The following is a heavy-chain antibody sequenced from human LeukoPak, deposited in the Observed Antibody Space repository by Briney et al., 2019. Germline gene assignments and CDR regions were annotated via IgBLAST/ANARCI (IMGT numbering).Heavy chain of an antibody. CDR3: ARESGRSADY. J-gene: IGHJ4*02. D-gene: IGHD3-10*01. CDR1: GFTFSHYY. CDR2: ISSSGSST. V-gene: IGHV3-11*04. Sequence: GGSLRLSCVASGFTFSHYYMSWIRQAPGKGLEWISYISSSGSSTYYPDSVKGRFTISRDNAKNALYLQMNSLRAEDTAVYYCARESGRSADYWGQGTLVTVSS.